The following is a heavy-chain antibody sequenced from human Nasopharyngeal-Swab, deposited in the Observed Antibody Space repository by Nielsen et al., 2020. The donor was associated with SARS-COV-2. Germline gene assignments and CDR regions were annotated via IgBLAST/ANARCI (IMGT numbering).Heavy chain of an antibody. CDR3: ARWSSSWSLVT. CDR1: GFTFSSSW. V-gene: IGHV3-74*01. CDR2: INSDGSST. Sequence: GESLKISCAASGFTFSSSWIHWVRHAPGKGLVWVSRINSDGSSTSYADSVKGRFTISRDNAKNTLYLQMNSLRAEDTAVYYCARWSSSWSLVTWGQGTLVTVSS. D-gene: IGHD6-13*01. J-gene: IGHJ4*02.